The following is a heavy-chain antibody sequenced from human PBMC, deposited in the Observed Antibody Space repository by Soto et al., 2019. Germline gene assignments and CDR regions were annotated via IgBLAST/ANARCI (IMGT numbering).Heavy chain of an antibody. V-gene: IGHV6-1*01. D-gene: IGHD6-19*01. Sequence: SQTLSLTVDSSGDSVPRNSSAWNCISQSPSRGLEWLGRTYYRSKWYNDYAVSVKSRITINPDTSKNQFSLQLNSVTPEDTAVYYCARVSGEQWKSHIIWGQGTMVTVSS. CDR1: GDSVPRNSSA. CDR3: ARVSGEQWKSHII. CDR2: TYYRSKWYN. J-gene: IGHJ3*02.